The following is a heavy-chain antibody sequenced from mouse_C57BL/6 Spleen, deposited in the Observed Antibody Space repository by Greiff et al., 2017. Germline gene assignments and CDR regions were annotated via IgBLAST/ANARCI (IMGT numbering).Heavy chain of an antibody. CDR1: GYTFTSYG. V-gene: IGHV1-81*01. CDR2: IYPRSGNT. J-gene: IGHJ3*01. Sequence: VQGVESGAELARPGASVKLSCKASGYTFTSYGISWVKQRTGQGLEWIGEIYPRSGNTYYNEKFKGKATLTADKSSSTAYMELRSLTSEDSAVYFCARLGDYDDGYWGQGTLVTVSA. CDR3: ARLGDYDDGY. D-gene: IGHD2-4*01.